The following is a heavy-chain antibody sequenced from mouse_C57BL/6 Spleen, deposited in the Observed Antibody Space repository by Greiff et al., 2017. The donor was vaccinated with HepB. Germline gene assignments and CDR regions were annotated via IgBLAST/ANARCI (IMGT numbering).Heavy chain of an antibody. J-gene: IGHJ2*01. Sequence: LVESGAELVKPGASVKISCKASGYAFSSYWMNWVKQRPGKGLEWIGQIYPGDGDTNYNGKFKGKATLTADKSSSTAYMQLSSLTSEDSAVYFCARRGTTAWDYWGQGTTLTVSS. D-gene: IGHD1-2*01. CDR1: GYAFSSYW. CDR2: IYPGDGDT. CDR3: ARRGTTAWDY. V-gene: IGHV1-80*01.